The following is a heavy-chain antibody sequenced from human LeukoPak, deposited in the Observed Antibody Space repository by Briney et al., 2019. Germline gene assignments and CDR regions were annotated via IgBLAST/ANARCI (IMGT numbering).Heavy chain of an antibody. CDR2: IFPDDSDT. CDR1: GYTFTNFW. J-gene: IGHJ6*03. CDR3: ARVLLSYYYGSGRVPYYYNYYMDV. V-gene: IGHV5-51*04. Sequence: GESLKISCKVSGYTFTNFWIGWVRQMPGKGLDWMGIIFPDDSDTRYSPSFQGQVTISVDKPISTAYLQWSSLKASDTAMYYCARVLLSYYYGSGRVPYYYNYYMDVWGKGTTVTVSS. D-gene: IGHD3-10*01.